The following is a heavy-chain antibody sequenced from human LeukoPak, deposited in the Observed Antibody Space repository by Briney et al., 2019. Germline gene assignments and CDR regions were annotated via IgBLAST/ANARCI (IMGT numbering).Heavy chain of an antibody. V-gene: IGHV1-18*01. Sequence: ASVKVSCKASGYTFTSYGISWVRQAPGQGLEWMGWISAYNGNTNYAQKLQGRVTMTTDTSTSTPYMELRSLRSDDTAVYYCAREGPPYDSSGYYYCDYWGQGTLVTVSS. CDR2: ISAYNGNT. J-gene: IGHJ4*02. CDR1: GYTFTSYG. CDR3: AREGPPYDSSGYYYCDY. D-gene: IGHD3-22*01.